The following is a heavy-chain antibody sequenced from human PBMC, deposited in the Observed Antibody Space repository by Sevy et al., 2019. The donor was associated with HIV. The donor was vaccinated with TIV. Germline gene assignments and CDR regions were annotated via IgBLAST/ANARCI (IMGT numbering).Heavy chain of an antibody. V-gene: IGHV3-49*04. J-gene: IGHJ4*02. CDR1: GFTFGDYA. Sequence: GESLKISCTASGFTFGDYAMSWVRQAPGRGLVWVGFIRSKAYGGTTEYAASVKGRFTISRDDSKSIAYLQMNSLKTEDTAVYYCTRGGASDIVVVVAATYFDYWGQGTLVTVSS. D-gene: IGHD2-15*01. CDR3: TRGGASDIVVVVAATYFDY. CDR2: IRSKAYGGTT.